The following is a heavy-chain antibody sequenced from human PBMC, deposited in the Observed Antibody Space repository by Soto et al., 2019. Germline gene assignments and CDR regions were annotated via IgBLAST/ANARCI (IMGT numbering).Heavy chain of an antibody. Sequence: QVYLVQSGAEVKKPGASVKLSCTASGYTFTNYAIHWVRQAPGQRLEWMGWINAGNGNTKYSQKFQDRVTITRDTSASTADMELSSLSSGDTAVFYCARDGTDISLMSLNFYYHGMDVWGQGTTVTVSS. V-gene: IGHV1-3*01. CDR3: ARDGTDISLMSLNFYYHGMDV. D-gene: IGHD3-16*02. CDR2: INAGNGNT. CDR1: GYTFTNYA. J-gene: IGHJ6*02.